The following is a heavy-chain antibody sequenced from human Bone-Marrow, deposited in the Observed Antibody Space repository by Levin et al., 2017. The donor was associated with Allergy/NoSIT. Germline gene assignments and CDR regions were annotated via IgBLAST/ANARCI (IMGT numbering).Heavy chain of an antibody. CDR1: GFTFTKAW. D-gene: IGHD5-24*01. CDR3: TTEMRNLWEEMAASPGDF. J-gene: IGHJ4*02. Sequence: SCAASGFTFTKAWMSWVRQAPGKGLEWIGRIKSKTDGETTDYAAPVKGRFTISRDDSKNTLYLQMNSLRTEDTAVYYCTTEMRNLWEEMAASPGDFWGQGTLVTVSS. CDR2: IKSKTDGETT. V-gene: IGHV3-15*01.